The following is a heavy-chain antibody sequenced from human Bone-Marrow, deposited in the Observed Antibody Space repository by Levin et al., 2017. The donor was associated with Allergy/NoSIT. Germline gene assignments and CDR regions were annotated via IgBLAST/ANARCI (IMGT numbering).Heavy chain of an antibody. D-gene: IGHD1-1*01. CDR3: ARGGDVSGFWVERPVDGMDV. CDR1: GYTFTSYD. J-gene: IGHJ6*02. Sequence: ASVKVSCKASGYTFTSYDINWVRQATGQGLEWMGWMNPNSGNTGYAQKFQGRVTMTRNTSISTAYMELSSLRSEDTAVYYCARGGDVSGFWVERPVDGMDVWGQGTTVTVSS. CDR2: MNPNSGNT. V-gene: IGHV1-8*01.